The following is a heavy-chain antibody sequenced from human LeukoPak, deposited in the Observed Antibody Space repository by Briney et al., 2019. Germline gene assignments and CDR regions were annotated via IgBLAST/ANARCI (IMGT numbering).Heavy chain of an antibody. V-gene: IGHV4-39*07. D-gene: IGHD3-22*01. Sequence: SETLSLTCTVSGGSISSSSYYWGWIRQPPGKGLEWIGSIYYSGSTYYNPSLKSRVTISVDTSKNQFSLKLSSVTAADTAVYYCARGGIRSSGYYDAFDIWGQGTMVTVSS. CDR2: IYYSGST. CDR1: GGSISSSSYY. J-gene: IGHJ3*02. CDR3: ARGGIRSSGYYDAFDI.